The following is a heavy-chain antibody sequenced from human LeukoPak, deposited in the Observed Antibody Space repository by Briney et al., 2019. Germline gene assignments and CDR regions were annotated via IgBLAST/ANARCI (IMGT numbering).Heavy chain of an antibody. CDR3: ARIGAAGTLNWFDP. J-gene: IGHJ5*02. CDR1: GDSISSYY. CDR2: IYYSGST. Sequence: SETLSLTCTVSGDSISSYYWSWIRQPPGTGLEWIGYIYYSGSTNYNPSLKSRVTISVDTSKNQFSLKLTSVTTADRAMYYCARIGAAGTLNWFDPWGQGTLVTVSS. D-gene: IGHD6-13*01. V-gene: IGHV4-59*01.